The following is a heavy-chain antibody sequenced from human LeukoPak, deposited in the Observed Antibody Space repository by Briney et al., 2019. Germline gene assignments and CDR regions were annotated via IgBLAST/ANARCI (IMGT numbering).Heavy chain of an antibody. J-gene: IGHJ4*02. CDR3: AREDTSLEKYGFDY. D-gene: IGHD5-18*01. V-gene: IGHV3-74*01. Sequence: GGSLRLSCAASGFTFSSYWMHWVRQAPGKGMVWVSRISSDGSSTSYADSVKGRFTISRDNAKNTLYLQMNSLRAEDTAVYYCAREDTSLEKYGFDYWGQGTLVTVSS. CDR1: GFTFSSYW. CDR2: ISSDGSST.